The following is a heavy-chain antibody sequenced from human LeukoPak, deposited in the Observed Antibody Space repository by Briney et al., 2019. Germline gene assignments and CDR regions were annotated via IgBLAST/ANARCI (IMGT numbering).Heavy chain of an antibody. D-gene: IGHD3-10*01. V-gene: IGHV4-59*11. Sequence: SETLSLTCSVTGDSINSQFWAWIRQPPGRGLEGMGDTYFSGSTNYNPSLHSRLTLSIDTPKSHLSLRLISVTAADTAVYYCARGILSSFYSSGSYYHPDTFDIWGQGTWVTVSS. J-gene: IGHJ3*02. CDR3: ARGILSSFYSSGSYYHPDTFDI. CDR2: TYFSGST. CDR1: GDSINSQF.